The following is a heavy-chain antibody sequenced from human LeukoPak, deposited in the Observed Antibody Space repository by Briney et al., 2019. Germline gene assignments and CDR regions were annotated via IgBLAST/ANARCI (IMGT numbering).Heavy chain of an antibody. CDR1: GFTFSSYA. CDR3: AKGGVENNDHDAFDI. D-gene: IGHD1-1*01. CDR2: ISGSGGST. Sequence: GRSLRLSCAASGFTFSSYAMHWVRQAPGKGLEWVSAISGSGGSTYYADSVKGRFTISRDNSKNTLYLQMNSLRAEDTAVYYCAKGGVENNDHDAFDIWGQGTMVTVSS. J-gene: IGHJ3*02. V-gene: IGHV3-23*01.